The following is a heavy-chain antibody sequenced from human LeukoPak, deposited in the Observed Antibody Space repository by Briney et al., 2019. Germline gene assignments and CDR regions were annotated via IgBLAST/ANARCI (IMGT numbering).Heavy chain of an antibody. V-gene: IGHV3-30*03. CDR3: ARDMWYSSGWYSSPQGSYDAFDI. CDR1: GFTFSSYG. D-gene: IGHD6-19*01. CDR2: ISYDGSNK. J-gene: IGHJ3*02. Sequence: GGSLRLSCAASGFTFSSYGMHWVRQAPGKGLEWVAVISYDGSNKYYADSVKGRFTISRDNSKNTLYLQMNSLRAEDTAVYYCARDMWYSSGWYSSPQGSYDAFDIWGQGTMVTVSS.